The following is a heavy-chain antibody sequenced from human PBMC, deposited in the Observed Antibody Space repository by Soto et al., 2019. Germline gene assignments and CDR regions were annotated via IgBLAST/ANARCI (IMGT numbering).Heavy chain of an antibody. V-gene: IGHV1-46*01. CDR1: GFPFTSFF. CDR2: INPSRGSA. Sequence: ASVKISCKASGFPFTSFFIHWVRQAPGQGLEWMGVINPSRGSANYAQKFQGRLTLTRDTSSSTVYMDLSSLKSGDTALYYCVRATNVFDIWGQGTRVTV. J-gene: IGHJ4*02. CDR3: VRATNVFDI. D-gene: IGHD2-8*01.